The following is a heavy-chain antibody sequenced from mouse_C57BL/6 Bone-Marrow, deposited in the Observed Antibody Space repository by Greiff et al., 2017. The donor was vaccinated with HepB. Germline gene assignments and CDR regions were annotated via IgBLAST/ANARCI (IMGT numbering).Heavy chain of an antibody. CDR1: GYTFTSYW. J-gene: IGHJ2*01. V-gene: IGHV1-64*01. Sequence: LQEPGAELVKPGASVKLSCKASGYTFTSYWMHWVKQRPGQGLEWIGMIHPNSGSTNYNEKFKSKATLTVDKSSSTAYMQLSSLTSEDSAVYYCASITTVVGPYFDYWGQGTTLTVSS. D-gene: IGHD1-1*01. CDR3: ASITTVVGPYFDY. CDR2: IHPNSGST.